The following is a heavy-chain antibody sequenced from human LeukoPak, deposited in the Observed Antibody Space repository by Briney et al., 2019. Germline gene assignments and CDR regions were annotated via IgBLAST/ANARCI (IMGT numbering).Heavy chain of an antibody. CDR2: IRYDESDK. J-gene: IGHJ4*02. Sequence: PGGSLRLSCATSGFTFSHYGMHWVRQAPGRGLDWVAHIRYDESDKYYADSVKGRFTISRDNAKNSLYLQMNSLRAEDTAVYYCARVRSPRYFDYWGQGTLVTVSS. CDR3: ARVRSPRYFDY. CDR1: GFTFSHYG. V-gene: IGHV3-30*02.